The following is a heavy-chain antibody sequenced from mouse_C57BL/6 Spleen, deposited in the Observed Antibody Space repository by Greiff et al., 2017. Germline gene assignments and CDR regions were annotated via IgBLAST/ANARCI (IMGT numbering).Heavy chain of an antibody. Sequence: QVQLQQSGAELARPGASVKLSCKASGYTFTSYGISWVKQRTGQGLEWIGEIYPRSGNTYYNEKFKGKATLTADKSSSTAYMELRSLTSEDSAVYFCARVEGIYYGNYGWYFDVWGTGTTVTVSS. J-gene: IGHJ1*03. CDR3: ARVEGIYYGNYGWYFDV. CDR1: GYTFTSYG. V-gene: IGHV1-81*01. D-gene: IGHD2-1*01. CDR2: IYPRSGNT.